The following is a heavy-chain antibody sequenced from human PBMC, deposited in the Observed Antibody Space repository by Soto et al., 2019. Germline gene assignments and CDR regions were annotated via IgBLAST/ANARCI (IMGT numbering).Heavy chain of an antibody. CDR1: GGSISSGGYY. CDR3: ARGVTLVRGVIHPPYFDY. Sequence: PSQTLSLTCTVSGGSISSGGYYWSWIRQHPGKGLEWIGYIYYSGSTYYNPSLKSRVTISVDTSKNQFSLKLSSVTAADTAVYYCARGVTLVRGVIHPPYFDYWGQAALV. J-gene: IGHJ4*02. D-gene: IGHD3-10*01. CDR2: IYYSGST. V-gene: IGHV4-31*03.